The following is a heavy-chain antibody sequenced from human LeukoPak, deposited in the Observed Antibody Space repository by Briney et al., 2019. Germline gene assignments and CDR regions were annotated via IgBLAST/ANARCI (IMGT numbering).Heavy chain of an antibody. CDR1: GYTFTGYY. V-gene: IGHV1-2*04. CDR3: ATTMVRGAFLFDY. D-gene: IGHD3-10*01. CDR2: INLNSGGT. J-gene: IGHJ4*02. Sequence: ASVKVSCKASGYTFTGYYMHWVRQAPGQGLEWMGWINLNSGGTNYAQKFQGWVTMTRDTSISTAYMELSRLRSDDTAVYYCATTMVRGAFLFDYWGQGTLVTVSS.